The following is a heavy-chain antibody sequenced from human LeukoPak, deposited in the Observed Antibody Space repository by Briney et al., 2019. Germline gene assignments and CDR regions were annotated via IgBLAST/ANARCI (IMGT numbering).Heavy chain of an antibody. CDR1: GFTFSNAW. Sequence: PGGSLRLSCAASGFTFSNAWISWVRQAPRKGQGRVGSIKTKTNGGTPDYAAPVKGRFTISRDDSKNTLYLQMNSLKTEDTAVYYCTTEPRDCSGGSCYLIHDAFDIWGQGTMVTVSS. CDR2: IKTKTNGGTP. D-gene: IGHD2-15*01. J-gene: IGHJ3*02. V-gene: IGHV3-15*01. CDR3: TTEPRDCSGGSCYLIHDAFDI.